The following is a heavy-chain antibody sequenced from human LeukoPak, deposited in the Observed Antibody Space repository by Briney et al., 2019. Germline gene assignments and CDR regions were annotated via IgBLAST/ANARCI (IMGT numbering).Heavy chain of an antibody. Sequence: PGGSLRLSCAASGFTFSDYYMSRIRQAPGKGLEWVSYISSSGSTIYYADSVKGQFTISRDNAKNSLYLQMNSLRAEDTAVYYCARESSRGNYFDYWGQGTLVTVSS. J-gene: IGHJ4*02. CDR3: ARESSRGNYFDY. CDR1: GFTFSDYY. V-gene: IGHV3-11*01. CDR2: ISSSGSTI.